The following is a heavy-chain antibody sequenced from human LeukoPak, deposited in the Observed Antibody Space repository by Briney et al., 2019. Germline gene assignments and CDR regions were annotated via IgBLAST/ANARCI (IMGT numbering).Heavy chain of an antibody. Sequence: PGGSLRLSCAASGFTFSSYAMRWVRQAPGKGLEWVSAISGSGDNTYYADSVKGRFTISRDNSKNALFLQMNSLRAEDTAVYYCARGYNSGYFDFWGQGTLVTVSS. CDR3: ARGYNSGYFDF. CDR2: ISGSGDNT. J-gene: IGHJ4*02. D-gene: IGHD5-18*01. V-gene: IGHV3-23*01. CDR1: GFTFSSYA.